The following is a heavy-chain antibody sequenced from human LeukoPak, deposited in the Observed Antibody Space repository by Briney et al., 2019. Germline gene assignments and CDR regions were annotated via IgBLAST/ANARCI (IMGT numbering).Heavy chain of an antibody. CDR1: GGSVSSGSYY. Sequence: SETLSLTCTVSGGSVSSGSYYWSWIRQPPGKGLEWIGYIYYSGSTNYNPSPKSRVTISVDTSKNQFSLKLSSVTAADTAVYYCARVSSSGTGVDYWGQGTLVTVSS. CDR3: ARVSSSGTGVDY. J-gene: IGHJ4*02. V-gene: IGHV4-61*01. D-gene: IGHD3-10*01. CDR2: IYYSGST.